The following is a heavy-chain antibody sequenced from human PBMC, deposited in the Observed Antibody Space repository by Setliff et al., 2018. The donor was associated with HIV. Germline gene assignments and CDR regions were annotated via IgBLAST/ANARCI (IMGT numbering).Heavy chain of an antibody. D-gene: IGHD1-20*01. CDR2: IKSKTDGGTT. Sequence: PSETLSLSCAASGFTFVNAWMTWVRQAPGKGLEWVGRIKSKTDGGTTDYAAPVKGRFTISRDDAKKTLHLQMNSLKTEDTGVYYCTRDNSNWLDPWGQGTLVTVSS. J-gene: IGHJ5*02. V-gene: IGHV3-15*01. CDR3: TRDNSNWLDP. CDR1: GFTFVNAW.